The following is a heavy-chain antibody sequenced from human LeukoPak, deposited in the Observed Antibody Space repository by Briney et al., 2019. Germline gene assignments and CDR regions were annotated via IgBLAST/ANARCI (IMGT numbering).Heavy chain of an antibody. D-gene: IGHD2-8*02. CDR3: ARDRLGNTVDY. CDR2: IYYSGST. V-gene: IGHV4-59*01. Sequence: SETLSLTCTVSGGSISNYYWTWIRQPPGKGLEWIGYIYYSGSTNYNPSLKSRVTMSVDTSMNQFSLKLSSVTAADTAVYYCARDRLGNTVDYWGQGTLVTVSS. CDR1: GGSISNYY. J-gene: IGHJ4*02.